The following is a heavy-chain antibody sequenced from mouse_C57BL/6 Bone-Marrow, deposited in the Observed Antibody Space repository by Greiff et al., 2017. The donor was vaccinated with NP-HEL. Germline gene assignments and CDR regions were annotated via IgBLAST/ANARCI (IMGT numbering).Heavy chain of an antibody. CDR1: GYAFSSYW. CDR3: AKDCNYFDY. CDR2: IYPGDGDT. V-gene: IGHV1-80*01. J-gene: IGHJ2*01. Sequence: VQLQQSGAELVKPGASVKISCKASGYAFSSYWMNWVKQRPGKGLEWIGQIYPGDGDTNYNGKIKGQATLTADKSSSTAYMTHSMLTAEEAAVYFGAKDCNYFDYGGQGTTLTVTA.